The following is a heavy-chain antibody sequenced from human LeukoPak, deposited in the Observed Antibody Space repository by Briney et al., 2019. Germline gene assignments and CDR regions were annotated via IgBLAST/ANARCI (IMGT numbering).Heavy chain of an antibody. Sequence: PSDTLSLPCTVSGGPISSGGYFWRWIRQHPGEGLEWSGYIYYSGSTYYNPSLNSRVTISVDTSKNQYSLKLSSVTAADTAVYYCARERSGYISWFHPWGQGTLVTVSS. CDR3: ARERSGYISWFHP. CDR2: IYYSGST. V-gene: IGHV4-31*03. D-gene: IGHD3-3*01. J-gene: IGHJ5*02. CDR1: GGPISSGGYF.